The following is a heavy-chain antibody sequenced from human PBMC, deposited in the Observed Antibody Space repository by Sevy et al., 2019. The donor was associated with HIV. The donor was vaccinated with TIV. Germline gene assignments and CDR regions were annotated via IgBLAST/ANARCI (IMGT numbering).Heavy chain of an antibody. Sequence: GGSLRLSCAASGFTFSSYWMSWVRQAPGKGLEWVANIKQDGSEKYYVDSVKGRFTISRDNAKNSLYLQMNSLRAEDTAVYYCARVPYDYDFWSGYYRPTGYYYYGMDVWGQRTTVTVSS. CDR3: ARVPYDYDFWSGYYRPTGYYYYGMDV. CDR2: IKQDGSEK. J-gene: IGHJ6*02. CDR1: GFTFSSYW. D-gene: IGHD3-3*01. V-gene: IGHV3-7*01.